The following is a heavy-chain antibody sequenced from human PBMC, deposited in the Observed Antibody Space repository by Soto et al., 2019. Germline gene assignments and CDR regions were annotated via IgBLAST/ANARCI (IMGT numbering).Heavy chain of an antibody. D-gene: IGHD6-13*01. CDR1: GYSFTSYW. V-gene: IGHV5-10-1*01. CDR3: ASRQSSSSAFDP. Sequence: PGESLKISCKGSGYSFTSYWINWVRQMPGKGLEWMGRIDPSDSYTNYSPSFQGHVTISADKSISTAYLQWSSLKASDTAMYYCASRQSSSSAFDPWGQGTLVTVSS. CDR2: IDPSDSYT. J-gene: IGHJ5*02.